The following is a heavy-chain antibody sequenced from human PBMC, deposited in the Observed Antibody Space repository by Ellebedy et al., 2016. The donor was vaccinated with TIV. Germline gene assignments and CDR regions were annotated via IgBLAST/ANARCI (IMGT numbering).Heavy chain of an antibody. D-gene: IGHD3-10*01. CDR3: ARVGSSGSSDY. Sequence: GGSLRLXCVASGFTFRSPGIYRVRQAPGKGLEWVAVISSDGSNKYYADSVKGRFTISRDNSKNTLYLQMNSLRTDDMAVYYCARVGSSGSSDYWGQGTLVTGSS. V-gene: IGHV3-30*03. J-gene: IGHJ4*02. CDR1: GFTFRSPG. CDR2: ISSDGSNK.